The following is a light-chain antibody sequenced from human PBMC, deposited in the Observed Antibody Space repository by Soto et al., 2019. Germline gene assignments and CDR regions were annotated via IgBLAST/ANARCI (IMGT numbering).Light chain of an antibody. Sequence: EIVLTQSPATLSLSPGERATLSCRASQSVSSYLAWFQHRPGQAPRLLIYDASNRATGIPPRFSGSGSGTDFTLTISSLEPEDFAVYYCRQRSSWPFTFGPGTKVDIK. CDR3: RQRSSWPFT. V-gene: IGKV3-11*01. CDR2: DAS. J-gene: IGKJ3*01. CDR1: QSVSSY.